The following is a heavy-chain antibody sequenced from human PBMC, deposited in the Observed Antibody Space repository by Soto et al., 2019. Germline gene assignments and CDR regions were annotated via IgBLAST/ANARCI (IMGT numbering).Heavy chain of an antibody. J-gene: IGHJ1*01. D-gene: IGHD3-3*01. CDR3: ARDESRFLAWSLCEH. Sequence: QVQLVESGGGVVQPGRSLRLSCPASGFTFSSYAMHWVRQAPGKGLEWVAVISSDGSNEYYADSVKGRFTISRDNSKKTLYLQMNSLRPEDTAVYYCARDESRFLAWSLCEHWGQGTLVTVSS. V-gene: IGHV3-30-3*01. CDR2: ISSDGSNE. CDR1: GFTFSSYA.